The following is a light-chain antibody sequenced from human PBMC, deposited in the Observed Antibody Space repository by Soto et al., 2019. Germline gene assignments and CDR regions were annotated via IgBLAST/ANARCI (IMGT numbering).Light chain of an antibody. CDR2: DAS. Sequence: EVVLTQSPATLSLSPGERATLSCRASQSVSTYVAWYQQKPGQAPRLLIYDASKRAPGIPARFSGSGSGTDFTLTIISLEPYDFSIYYCQQRNNWPVTFGQGTRLEI. V-gene: IGKV3-11*01. CDR1: QSVSTY. CDR3: QQRNNWPVT. J-gene: IGKJ5*01.